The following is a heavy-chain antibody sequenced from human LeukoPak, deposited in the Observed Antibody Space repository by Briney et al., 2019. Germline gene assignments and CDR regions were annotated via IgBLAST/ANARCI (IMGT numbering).Heavy chain of an antibody. CDR1: GGTSSSYA. V-gene: IGHV1-69*01. CDR3: ARADYDFWRQGWDHSYYMDV. J-gene: IGHJ6*03. Sequence: GSSVKVSCKASGGTSSSYAISWVRQAPGQGLEWMGGIIPIFGTANYAQKFQGRVTITADESTSTAYMELSSLRSEDTAVYYCARADYDFWRQGWDHSYYMDVWGKGTTVTVSS. CDR2: IIPIFGTA. D-gene: IGHD3-3*01.